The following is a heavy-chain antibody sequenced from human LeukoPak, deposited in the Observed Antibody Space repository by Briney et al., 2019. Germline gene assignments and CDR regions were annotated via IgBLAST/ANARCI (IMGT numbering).Heavy chain of an antibody. J-gene: IGHJ4*02. D-gene: IGHD3-22*01. CDR1: GFTFSSSG. CDR2: ISYDGSNK. Sequence: PGGSLRLSCAASGFTFSSSGMHWVRQAPGKGLEWVAVISYDGSNKYYADSVKGRFTISRDNFKNTLYLQMNSLRAGDTAVYYCAKDSYDRSGYYYDYFAYWGQGTQVTVSS. CDR3: AKDSYDRSGYYYDYFAY. V-gene: IGHV3-30*18.